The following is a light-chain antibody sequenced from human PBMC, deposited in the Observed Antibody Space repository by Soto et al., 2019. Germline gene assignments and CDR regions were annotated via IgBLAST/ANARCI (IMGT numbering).Light chain of an antibody. J-gene: IGLJ2*01. CDR3: QSTDTRGTYVV. CDR1: VLPKQY. V-gene: IGLV3-25*02. Sequence: SYELTQLFSVSVSPGQTARITCSGDVLPKQYVYWYQQRPGQAPVLLIYKDIERPSGIPERFSGSGSGTTVTLTITGVQPEDEADYYCQSTDTRGTYVVFGGGTKVTVL. CDR2: KDI.